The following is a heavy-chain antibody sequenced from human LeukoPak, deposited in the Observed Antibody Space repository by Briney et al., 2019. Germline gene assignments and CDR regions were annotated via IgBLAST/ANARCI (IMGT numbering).Heavy chain of an antibody. Sequence: GGSLRLSCAPSGFTFSSYWMSWVRQAPGKGLEWVANINQDGSEKYYVDSVKGRFTISRDNAKNSLYLQMNSLRAEDTAMYYCARDEVWGQGTLVTVSS. CDR2: INQDGSEK. CDR3: ARDEV. CDR1: GFTFSSYW. V-gene: IGHV3-7*05. J-gene: IGHJ4*02.